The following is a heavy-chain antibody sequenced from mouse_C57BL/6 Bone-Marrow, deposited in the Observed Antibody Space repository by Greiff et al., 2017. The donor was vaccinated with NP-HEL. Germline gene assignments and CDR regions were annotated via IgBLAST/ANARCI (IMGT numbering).Heavy chain of an antibody. D-gene: IGHD1-1*01. CDR1: GYTFTSYW. Sequence: QVQLQQPGTELVKPGASVKLSCKASGYTFTSYWMHWVKQRPGQGLEWIGNINPSNGGTNYNEKFKSKATLTVDKSSSTAYMQLSSLTSEYSAVYDGARLRNYYGSFYYCDYWGQGTTLTVSS. CDR2: INPSNGGT. CDR3: ARLRNYYGSFYYCDY. J-gene: IGHJ2*01. V-gene: IGHV1-53*01.